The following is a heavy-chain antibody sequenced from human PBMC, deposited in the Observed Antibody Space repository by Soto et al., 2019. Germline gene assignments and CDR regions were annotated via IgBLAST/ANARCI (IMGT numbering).Heavy chain of an antibody. CDR2: IYPGDSDT. CDR1: GYSFTSYW. D-gene: IGHD3-22*01. V-gene: IGHV5-51*01. CDR3: ARGLLGDYYYDSSGYPLPWFDP. Sequence: GESLKISCKGSGYSFTSYWIGWVRQMPGKGLEWMGIIYPGDSDTRYSPSFQGQVTISADKSISTAYLQWSSLKASDTAMYYCARGLLGDYYYDSSGYPLPWFDPWGQGTLVTVSS. J-gene: IGHJ5*02.